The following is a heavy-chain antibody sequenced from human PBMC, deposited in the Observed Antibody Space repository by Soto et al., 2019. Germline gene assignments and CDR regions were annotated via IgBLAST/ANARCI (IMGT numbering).Heavy chain of an antibody. V-gene: IGHV4-34*01. J-gene: IGHJ4*02. CDR3: ARVASRQQLVRIDY. D-gene: IGHD6-13*01. CDR2: INHSGST. Sequence: SETLSLTCAVYGGSFSGYYWSWIRQPPGKGLEWIGEINHSGSTNYNPSLKSRVTISVDTSKNQFSLKLSSVTAADTAVYYCARVASRQQLVRIDYWGQGTLVTVSS. CDR1: GGSFSGYY.